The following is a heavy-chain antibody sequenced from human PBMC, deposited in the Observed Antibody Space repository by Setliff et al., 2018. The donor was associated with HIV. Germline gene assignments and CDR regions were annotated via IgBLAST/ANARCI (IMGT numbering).Heavy chain of an antibody. J-gene: IGHJ4*02. V-gene: IGHV4-59*01. Sequence: PSETLSLTCTVSGGSISSYYWSWIREPPGKGLEWIGYIYHSGSTNYNPSLKSRVTISVDTSKNQFSLKMRSVTAADTAVYYCARAGDKRGGFDYWGQGTLVTVSS. CDR2: IYHSGST. CDR3: ARAGDKRGGFDY. D-gene: IGHD2-21*02. CDR1: GGSISSYY.